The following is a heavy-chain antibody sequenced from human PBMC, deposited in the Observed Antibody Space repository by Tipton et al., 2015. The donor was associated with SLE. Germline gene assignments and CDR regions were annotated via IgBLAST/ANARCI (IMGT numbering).Heavy chain of an antibody. CDR1: GGSISGGNSY. J-gene: IGHJ4*02. Sequence: TLSLTCTVSGGSISGGNSYWSWIRQPPGKGLEWIGEINHSGSTNYNPSLKSRVTISVDTSKNQFSLKLSSVTAADTAVYYCASRGYSYGHFDYWGQGTLVTASS. CDR2: INHSGST. D-gene: IGHD5-18*01. V-gene: IGHV4-39*07. CDR3: ASRGYSYGHFDY.